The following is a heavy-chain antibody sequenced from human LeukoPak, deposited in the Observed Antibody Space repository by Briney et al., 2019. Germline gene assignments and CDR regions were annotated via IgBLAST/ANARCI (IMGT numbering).Heavy chain of an antibody. CDR3: ARVGGAILLVGEDGMDV. CDR1: GGSISSTNYY. V-gene: IGHV4-39*01. CDR2: IYYSGST. Sequence: SETLSLTCTVSGGSISSTNYYWGWIRQPPGKGLEWIGSIYYSGSTYYNPSLKSRVTISVDTSKNQFSLKLSSVTAADTAVYYCARVGGAILLVGEDGMDVWGQGATVTVSS. J-gene: IGHJ6*02. D-gene: IGHD2-15*01.